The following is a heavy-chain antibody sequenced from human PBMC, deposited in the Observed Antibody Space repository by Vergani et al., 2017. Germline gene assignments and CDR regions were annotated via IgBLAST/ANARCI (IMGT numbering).Heavy chain of an antibody. CDR2: ISYDGSNK. CDR1: GFTFSSYG. CDR3: AKEEERGSSKY. Sequence: QVQLVESGGGVVQPGRSLRLSCAASGFTFSSYGMHWVRQAPGKGLEWVAVISYDGSNKYYADSVKGRFTISRDNSKNTLYLQMNSLRAEDTAVYYCAKEEERGSSKYWGQGTLVTVSS. D-gene: IGHD2-2*01. J-gene: IGHJ4*02. V-gene: IGHV3-30*18.